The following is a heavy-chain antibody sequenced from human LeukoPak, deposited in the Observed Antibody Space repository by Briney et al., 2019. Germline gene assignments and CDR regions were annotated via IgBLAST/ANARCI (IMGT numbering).Heavy chain of an antibody. Sequence: SVTVSCKAAAGTLDNFAIIWVRQAPGQGLEWMVGINPIFDTPNYAQKFQDRVKITMDESTTTVYMELSSLRFEDTAVYYCARDGRGYSFAEYFQYWGLGTLVTVSS. CDR2: INPIFDTP. J-gene: IGHJ1*01. CDR3: ARDGRGYSFAEYFQY. D-gene: IGHD5-18*01. CDR1: AGTLDNFA. V-gene: IGHV1-69*05.